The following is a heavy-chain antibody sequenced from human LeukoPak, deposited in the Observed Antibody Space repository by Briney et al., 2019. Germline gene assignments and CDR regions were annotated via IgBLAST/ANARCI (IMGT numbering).Heavy chain of an antibody. J-gene: IGHJ2*01. CDR2: VYHNGNT. CDR3: ARNEGIVVAVTWFDS. V-gene: IGHV4-38-2*01. Sequence: KPSETLSLNCAVSGFSISGGYYWVWIRQPPGKGLEWIGSVYHNGNTLFNTSLKSRVTLSVDSSKNQFSLRLSSVTAADTARYYCARNEGIVVAVTWFDSGGRGTRVFVSS. CDR1: GFSISGGYY. D-gene: IGHD6-19*01.